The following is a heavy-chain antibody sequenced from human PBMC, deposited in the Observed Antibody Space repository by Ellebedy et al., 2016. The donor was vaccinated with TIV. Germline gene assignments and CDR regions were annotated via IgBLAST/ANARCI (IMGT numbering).Heavy chain of an antibody. CDR1: GFTFSSYN. Sequence: GESLKISXAASGFTFSSYNMNWVRQAPGKGLEWVSYIFSGGTTKYYADSVKGRFTISRDNAKSSLYLQMNSLRAEDTAVYYCAREFGSGSYPRLDYWGQGTLVTVSS. CDR3: AREFGSGSYPRLDY. V-gene: IGHV3-48*01. J-gene: IGHJ4*02. D-gene: IGHD3-10*01. CDR2: IFSGGTTK.